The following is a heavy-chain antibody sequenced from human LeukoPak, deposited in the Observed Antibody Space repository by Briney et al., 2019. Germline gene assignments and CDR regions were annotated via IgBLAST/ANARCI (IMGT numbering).Heavy chain of an antibody. CDR1: GFTYSSYW. CDR3: AREVYGSGSYYNGGWFDP. V-gene: IGHV3-53*01. D-gene: IGHD3-10*01. CDR2: IYSGGST. J-gene: IGHJ5*02. Sequence: PGGSLRLSCAASGFTYSSYWMSWVRQAPGKGLEWVSVIYSGGSTYYADSVKGRFTISRDNSKNTLYLQMNSLRAEDTAVYYCAREVYGSGSYYNGGWFDPWGQGTLVTVSS.